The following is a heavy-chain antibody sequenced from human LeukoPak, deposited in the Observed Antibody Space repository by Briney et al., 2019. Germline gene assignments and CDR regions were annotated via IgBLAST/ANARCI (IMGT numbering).Heavy chain of an antibody. CDR2: INTHSGGT. Sequence: ASVKVSCKASGYTFTGHYIHWVRQAPGQGLEWLGLINTHSGGTNYAQRFQGRVTMARDTSISTAYMELSRLRSDDMAVYFCARDLSGSYDYWGQGTLVTVSS. D-gene: IGHD1-26*01. CDR1: GYTFTGHY. J-gene: IGHJ4*02. CDR3: ARDLSGSYDY. V-gene: IGHV1-2*02.